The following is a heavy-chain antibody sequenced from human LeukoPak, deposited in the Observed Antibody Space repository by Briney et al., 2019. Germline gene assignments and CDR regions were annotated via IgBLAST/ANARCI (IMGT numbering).Heavy chain of an antibody. CDR2: ISYDGSNK. CDR1: GFTFSSYG. V-gene: IGHV3-30*18. J-gene: IGHJ6*02. Sequence: GGSLRLSCAASGFTFSSYGMHWIRQAPGKGLEWVAVISYDGSNKYYADSVKGRFTISRDNSKNTLYQQMSSLRAEDTAVYYCAKEGGYSYGLYGMDVWGQGTTVTVSS. CDR3: AKEGGYSYGLYGMDV. D-gene: IGHD5-18*01.